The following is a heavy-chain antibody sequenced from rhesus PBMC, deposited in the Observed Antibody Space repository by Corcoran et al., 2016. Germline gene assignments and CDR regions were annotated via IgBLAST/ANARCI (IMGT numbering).Heavy chain of an antibody. J-gene: IGHJ4*01. V-gene: IGHV4-165*02. CDR2: ICGRCGSP. Sequence: QLQLQESGPGLVKPSETLSLTCAVSGGSISGYYRNWIRQPPGKGLAWIGYICGRCGSPYYNPSLKRRVTLSTDASKDQFSLKLSSVTAAVTAVYYCARKGWGGPFDYWGQGVLVTVSS. D-gene: IGHD3-34*01. CDR3: ARKGWGGPFDY. CDR1: GGSISGYY.